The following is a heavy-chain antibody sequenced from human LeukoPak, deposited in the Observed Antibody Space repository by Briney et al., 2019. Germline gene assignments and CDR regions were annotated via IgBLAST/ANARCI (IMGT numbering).Heavy chain of an antibody. V-gene: IGHV3-74*01. D-gene: IGHD6-19*01. J-gene: IGHJ6*03. CDR1: GFTLSRYR. CDR2: INSDGSST. Sequence: PGGSLRLSCAASGFTLSRYRMHWVRQAPGKGLVWVSRINSDGSSTSYADSVKGRFTISRDNAKNTLYLQMNSLRAEDTAVYYCARDGSSGWHIYMDVWGKGTTVTVSS. CDR3: ARDGSSGWHIYMDV.